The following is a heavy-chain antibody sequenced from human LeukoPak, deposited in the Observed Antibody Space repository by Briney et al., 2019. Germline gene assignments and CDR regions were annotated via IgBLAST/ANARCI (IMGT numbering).Heavy chain of an antibody. CDR3: ARDTYKYSSRLGWFDP. CDR1: GGSISDTTYY. D-gene: IGHD6-13*01. V-gene: IGHV4-39*07. Sequence: PSQTLSLTCTASGGSISDTTYYWGWIRQSPGKGLEWFGSIYYSGNTYYNPSLKSRVTMSVDTSKNQFSLKLSSVTAADTAVYYCARDTYKYSSRLGWFDPWGQGTLVTVSS. J-gene: IGHJ5*02. CDR2: IYYSGNT.